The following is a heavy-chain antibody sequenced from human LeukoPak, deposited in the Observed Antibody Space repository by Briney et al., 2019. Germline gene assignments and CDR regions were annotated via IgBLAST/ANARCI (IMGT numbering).Heavy chain of an antibody. CDR2: INPNSGGT. J-gene: IGHJ4*02. CDR1: GYTFTGYY. CDR3: ARATRITMIVVVTPFDY. Sequence: ASVKVSCKASGYTFTGYYMHRVRQAPGQGLEWMGWINPNSGGTNYAQKFQGRVTMTRDTSISTAYMELSRLRSDDTAVYYCARATRITMIVVVTPFDYWGQGTLVTVSS. V-gene: IGHV1-2*02. D-gene: IGHD3-22*01.